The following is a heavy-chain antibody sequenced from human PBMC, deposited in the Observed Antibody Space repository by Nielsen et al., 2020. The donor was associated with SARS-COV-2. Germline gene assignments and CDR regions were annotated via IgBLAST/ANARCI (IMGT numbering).Heavy chain of an antibody. J-gene: IGHJ4*02. CDR2: ISYDGSNK. Sequence: GESLKISCAASGFTFSSYAIHWVRQAPGKGLEWVAVISYDGSNKYYADSVKGRFTISRDNSKNTLYLQMNSLRAEDTAVYYCARDRVYGGNSPLGYWGQGTLVTVSS. CDR3: ARDRVYGGNSPLGY. D-gene: IGHD4-23*01. CDR1: GFTFSSYA. V-gene: IGHV3-30-3*01.